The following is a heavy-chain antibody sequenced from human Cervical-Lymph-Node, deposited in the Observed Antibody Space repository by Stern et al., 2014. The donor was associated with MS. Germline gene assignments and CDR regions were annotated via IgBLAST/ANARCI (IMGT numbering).Heavy chain of an antibody. CDR2: ISWNGGTI. CDR1: GFTFDDYA. CDR3: VKDYDFWSGENWYFDL. D-gene: IGHD3-3*01. Sequence: EVQLVESGGGLVQPGRSLRLSCAASGFTFDDYAMHWVRQAPGKGLEWVSGISWNGGTIAYADSVKGRFTISRDKAKNSLYLQMNSLRPEDTALYFCVKDYDFWSGENWYFDLWGRGTLVTVSS. V-gene: IGHV3-9*01. J-gene: IGHJ2*01.